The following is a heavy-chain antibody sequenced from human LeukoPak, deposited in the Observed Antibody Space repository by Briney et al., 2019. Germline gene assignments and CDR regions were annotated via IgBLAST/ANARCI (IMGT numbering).Heavy chain of an antibody. CDR2: IKAKNDGETT. D-gene: IGHD6-13*01. Sequence: GGSLRLSCAASGFTFTNAWMSWVRQAPGKGLEWVGLIKAKNDGETTDYAAPVKGRFTISRDDSKNTLYLQMNSLRTEDTALYYCTSDPPGGSAGVDYWGQGTLDTVSS. CDR1: GFTFTNAW. CDR3: TSDPPGGSAGVDY. V-gene: IGHV3-15*01. J-gene: IGHJ4*02.